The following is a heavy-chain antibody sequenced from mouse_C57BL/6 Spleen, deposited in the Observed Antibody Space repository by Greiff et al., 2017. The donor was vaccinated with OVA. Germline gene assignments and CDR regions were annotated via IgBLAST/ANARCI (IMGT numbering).Heavy chain of an antibody. D-gene: IGHD2-2*01. CDR2: IDPSDSYT. J-gene: IGHJ2*01. CDR1: GYTFTSYW. Sequence: VQLQQPGAELVRPGTSVKLSCKASGYTFTSYWMHWVKQRPGQGLEWIGVIDPSDSYTNYNEKFKGKATLTVDTSSSTAYMQLSSLTSEDSAVYYCARGAYGYLYFDYWGQGTTLTVSS. V-gene: IGHV1-59*01. CDR3: ARGAYGYLYFDY.